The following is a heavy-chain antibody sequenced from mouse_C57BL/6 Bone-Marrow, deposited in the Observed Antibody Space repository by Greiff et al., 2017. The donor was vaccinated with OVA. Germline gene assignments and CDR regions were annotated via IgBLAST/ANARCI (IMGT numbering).Heavy chain of an antibody. J-gene: IGHJ3*01. CDR1: GFTFTDYY. V-gene: IGHV7-3*01. Sequence: EVKVVESGGGLVQPGGSLSLSCAASGFTFTDYYMSWVRQPPGKALEWLGFIRNKANGYTTEYSASVKGRFTISRDNSQSILYLQMNALRAEDSATYYCARSTGTLAWFAYWGQGTLVTVSA. CDR2: IRNKANGYTT. D-gene: IGHD4-1*01. CDR3: ARSTGTLAWFAY.